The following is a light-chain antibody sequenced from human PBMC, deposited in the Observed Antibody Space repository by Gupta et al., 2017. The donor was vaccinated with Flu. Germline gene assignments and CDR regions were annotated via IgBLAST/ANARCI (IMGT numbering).Light chain of an antibody. CDR3: QQYSHSLWT. CDR2: GTS. V-gene: IGKV3-20*01. J-gene: IGKJ1*01. Sequence: DIVLTQSPGTLSLSPGDRATLSCRASQTVSSSHLAWYQQKPGQGPRILIYGTSNRASGLPDRFSGSGSGTDFILTISRLEPEDFAMYYCQQYSHSLWTFGQGTKVEV. CDR1: QTVSSSH.